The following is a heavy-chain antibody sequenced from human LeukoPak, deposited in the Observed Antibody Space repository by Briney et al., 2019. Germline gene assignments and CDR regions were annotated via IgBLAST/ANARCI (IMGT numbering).Heavy chain of an antibody. D-gene: IGHD3-22*01. CDR1: GYTFTSYG. V-gene: IGHV1-69*04. J-gene: IGHJ5*02. Sequence: PAASVKVSCKASGYTFTSYGISWVRQAPGQGLEWMGRIIPILGIANYAQKFQGRVTITADKSTSTAYMELSSLRSEDTAVYYCACYYDSSGYSNWFDPWGQGTLVTVSS. CDR3: ACYYDSSGYSNWFDP. CDR2: IIPILGIA.